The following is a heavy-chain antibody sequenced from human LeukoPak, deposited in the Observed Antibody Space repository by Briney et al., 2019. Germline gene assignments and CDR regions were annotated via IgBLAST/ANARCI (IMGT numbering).Heavy chain of an antibody. CDR2: IWYDGSNK. Sequence: PGGSLSLSCAASGFTFSNHGMHWVRQAPGKGLEGVAVIWYDGSNKYYVDSVKDRFTISRDNSKNTLYLQMDSLRAEDTAVYYCAKDTRSRYSQDWGQGTLVTVSS. J-gene: IGHJ1*01. D-gene: IGHD3-16*01. CDR1: GFTFSNHG. V-gene: IGHV3-33*06. CDR3: AKDTRSRYSQD.